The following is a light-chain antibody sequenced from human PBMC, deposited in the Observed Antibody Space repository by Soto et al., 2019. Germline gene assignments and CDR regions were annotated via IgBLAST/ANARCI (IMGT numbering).Light chain of an antibody. CDR3: QQYGSSPLIS. CDR2: GAS. Sequence: EIVLTQSPVTLSLSPGERATLSCRASQSVSSYLAWYQQKPGQAPRLLIFGASKRATGIPDRFSGSGSGRDFTLTISGLEPEDFAVYYCQQYGSSPLISFGQGTRLEIK. J-gene: IGKJ5*01. CDR1: QSVSSY. V-gene: IGKV3-20*01.